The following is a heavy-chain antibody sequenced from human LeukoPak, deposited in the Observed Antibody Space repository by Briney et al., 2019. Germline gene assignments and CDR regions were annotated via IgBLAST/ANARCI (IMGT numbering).Heavy chain of an antibody. D-gene: IGHD4-17*01. CDR2: IIPIFGTA. J-gene: IGHJ4*02. CDR3: AREPHGESPGY. CDR1: GGTSSSYA. Sequence: SVKVSCKASGGTSSSYAISWVRQAPGQGLEWMGRIIPIFGTANYAQKFQGRVTITTDESTSTAYMELSSLRSEDTAVYYCAREPHGESPGYWGQGTLVTVSS. V-gene: IGHV1-69*05.